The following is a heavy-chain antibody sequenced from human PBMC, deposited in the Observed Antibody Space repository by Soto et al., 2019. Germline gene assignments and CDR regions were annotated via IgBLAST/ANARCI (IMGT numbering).Heavy chain of an antibody. V-gene: IGHV1-69*13. D-gene: IGHD7-27*01. J-gene: IGHJ6*02. CDR2: IIPIFGTA. CDR3: ALTGRDYYYGMDV. CDR1: GGTFSSYA. Sequence: GASVKVSCKASGGTFSSYAISWVRQAPGQGLEWMGGIIPIFGTANYAQKFQGRVTITADESTSTAYMELSSLRSEDTAVYYCALTGRDYYYGMDVWGQGTTVTVSS.